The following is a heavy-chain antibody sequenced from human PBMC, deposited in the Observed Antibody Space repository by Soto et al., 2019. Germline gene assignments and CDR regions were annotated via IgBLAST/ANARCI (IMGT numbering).Heavy chain of an antibody. D-gene: IGHD1-1*01. V-gene: IGHV3-74*01. Sequence: QLVESGGGLVQPGGSLRLSCAASGFTFSNYVMQWARQAPGKGLEWVSRISHDGSITSYADSVKGRFTVSRDGAKNPLFLQMDSLRVEDTAVYYCATDLNWKIDYWGQGTLVTVSS. CDR1: GFTFSNYV. CDR3: ATDLNWKIDY. J-gene: IGHJ4*02. CDR2: ISHDGSIT.